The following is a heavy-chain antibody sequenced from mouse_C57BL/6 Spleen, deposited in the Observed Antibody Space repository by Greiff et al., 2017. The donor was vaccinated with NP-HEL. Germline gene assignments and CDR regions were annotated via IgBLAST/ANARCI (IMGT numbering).Heavy chain of an antibody. V-gene: IGHV1-52*01. J-gene: IGHJ1*03. CDR1: GYTFTSYW. Sequence: QVQLQQPGAELVRPGSSVKLSCKASGYTFTSYWMHWVKQRPIQGLEWIGNIDPSDSETHYNQKFKDKATLTVDKSSSTAYMQLSSLTSEDSAVYYCAIARVLRVVGGYFDVWGTGTTVTVSS. CDR2: IDPSDSET. D-gene: IGHD1-1*01. CDR3: AIARVLRVVGGYFDV.